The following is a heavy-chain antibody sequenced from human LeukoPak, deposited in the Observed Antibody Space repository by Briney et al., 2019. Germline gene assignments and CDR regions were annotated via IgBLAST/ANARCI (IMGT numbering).Heavy chain of an antibody. CDR3: ARDFQNKKWYNGPGYYFDF. Sequence: PSETLSLTCTVSGGSITSYYWSWIRQPPGKGLECIGYIYDSGSTNYNPPLKSRVTISVDTSKNQFSLRLTSVTTADTAVYYCARDFQNKKWYNGPGYYFDFWGQGTLVTVSS. CDR2: IYDSGST. V-gene: IGHV4-59*01. J-gene: IGHJ4*02. CDR1: GGSITSYY. D-gene: IGHD1-26*01.